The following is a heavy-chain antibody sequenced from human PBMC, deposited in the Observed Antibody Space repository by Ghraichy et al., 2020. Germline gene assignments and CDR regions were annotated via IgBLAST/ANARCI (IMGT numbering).Heavy chain of an antibody. CDR1: EFMFSNYW. D-gene: IGHD1-26*01. V-gene: IGHV3-74*01. CDR2: INSDGSIT. Sequence: GGSLRLSCAASEFMFSNYWMHWVRQAPGKGLVWVSRINSDGSITSYADSVKGRFTISRDNAKNTLYLQMNSLRAEDTAVYYCVRWSDVGGQGTTVTVSS. J-gene: IGHJ6*02. CDR3: VRWSDV.